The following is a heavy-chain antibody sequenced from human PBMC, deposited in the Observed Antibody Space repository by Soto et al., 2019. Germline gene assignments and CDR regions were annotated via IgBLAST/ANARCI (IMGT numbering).Heavy chain of an antibody. J-gene: IGHJ6*02. V-gene: IGHV3-30*18. CDR3: AKDPVLDFHYYYGMDV. CDR2: ISYDGSKK. CDR1: GFTFSSNG. Sequence: PGGSLRLSCAASGFTFSSNGMHWVRQAPGKGLEWVALISYDGSKKYYADSVKGRFTISRDNSKNTLYLQMNSLRAEDTAVYYCAKDPVLDFHYYYGMDVWGQGTTVTVSS. D-gene: IGHD2-15*01.